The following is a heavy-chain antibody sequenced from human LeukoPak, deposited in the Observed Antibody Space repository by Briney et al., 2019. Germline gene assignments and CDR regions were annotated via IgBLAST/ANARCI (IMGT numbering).Heavy chain of an antibody. CDR2: IYGSGNT. CDR1: GASISSWY. D-gene: IGHD6-19*01. Sequence: SETLSLTCSVSGASISSWYWSWIRQPPGKGLEWIGYIYGSGNTNYNPSLKSRVTMSIDTSKNQFSLMLTSVTAADTATYYCARETSLAGFASGLGFNYWGQGILVTVSS. CDR3: ARETSLAGFASGLGFNY. V-gene: IGHV4-59*01. J-gene: IGHJ4*02.